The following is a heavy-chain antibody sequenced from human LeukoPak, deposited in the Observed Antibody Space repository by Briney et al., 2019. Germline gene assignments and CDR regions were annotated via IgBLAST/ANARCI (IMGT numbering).Heavy chain of an antibody. CDR2: INHSGST. V-gene: IGHV4-34*01. D-gene: IGHD2/OR15-2a*01. CDR3: VRTQMVVRVNWFDP. CDR1: GGSFSGDY. Sequence: SETLSLTCAVYGGSFSGDYRSWLRQPPGKGLEWIGEINHSGSTNYNLSLKSRVTISLDTSKNQFSLKVNSVTAADTAVYYCVRTQMVVRVNWFDPWGQGTLVTVSS. J-gene: IGHJ5*02.